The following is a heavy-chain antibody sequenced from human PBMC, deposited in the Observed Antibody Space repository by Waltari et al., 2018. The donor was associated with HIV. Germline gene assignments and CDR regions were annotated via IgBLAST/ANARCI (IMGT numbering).Heavy chain of an antibody. CDR3: ARRGNYRAAEYNYFGP. V-gene: IGHV4-39*01. J-gene: IGHJ5*02. CDR2: IQYGGNT. D-gene: IGHD1-7*01. CDR1: GGFFRSIAYY. Sequence: QLQLQESGPGVVKPLETLSLTCTVSGGFFRSIAYYWAWIRQSLGKGLEWIGNIQYGGNTIYNPSLESRVSRSIDTSRGQFSLTLKDVTAADTAVYFCARRGNYRAAEYNYFGPWGQGIQVIVSS.